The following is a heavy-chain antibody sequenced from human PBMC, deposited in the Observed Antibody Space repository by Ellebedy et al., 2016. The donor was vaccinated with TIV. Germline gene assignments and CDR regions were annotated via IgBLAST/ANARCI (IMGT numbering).Heavy chain of an antibody. J-gene: IGHJ4*02. V-gene: IGHV4-59*01. Sequence: MPSETLSLTCTVSGGSISSYYWSWIRQPPGKGLEWIGYIYYSGSTNYNPSLKSRVTISVDTSKNQFSLKLSSVTAADTAVYYCARGTLNYGIDYWGQGTLVIVSS. CDR2: IYYSGST. CDR3: ARGTLNYGIDY. D-gene: IGHD4-17*01. CDR1: GGSISSYY.